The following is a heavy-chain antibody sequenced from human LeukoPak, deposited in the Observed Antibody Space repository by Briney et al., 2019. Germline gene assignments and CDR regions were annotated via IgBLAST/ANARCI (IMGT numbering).Heavy chain of an antibody. Sequence: ASVKVSCKASGGTFSSYAISWVRQAPGQGLEWMGIINPSGGSTSYAQKFQGRVTMTRDTSTSTVYMELSSLRSEDTAVYYCARDGYDYVWGSYRYPDYWGQGTLVTVSS. CDR1: GGTFSSYA. D-gene: IGHD3-16*02. J-gene: IGHJ4*02. CDR2: INPSGGST. V-gene: IGHV1-46*01. CDR3: ARDGYDYVWGSYRYPDY.